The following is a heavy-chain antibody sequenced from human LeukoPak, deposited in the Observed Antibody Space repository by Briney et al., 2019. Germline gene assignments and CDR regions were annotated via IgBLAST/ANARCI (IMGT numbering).Heavy chain of an antibody. V-gene: IGHV3-30-3*01. J-gene: IGHJ5*02. CDR1: GFTFSSYA. Sequence: PGGSLRLSCAASGFTFSSYAMRWVRQAPGKGLEWVAVISDGGSNKYYADSVKGRFTISRTNSKNTFYLQMNRLRAEDTTVYSCASPPPQYQLVQKVWFDPWGQGTLVTVSS. CDR2: ISDGGSNK. D-gene: IGHD2-2*01. CDR3: ASPPPQYQLVQKVWFDP.